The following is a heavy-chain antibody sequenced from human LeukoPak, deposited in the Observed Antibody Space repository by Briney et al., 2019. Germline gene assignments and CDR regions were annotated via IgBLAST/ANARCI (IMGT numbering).Heavy chain of an antibody. Sequence: PGGSLRLSCAAPGFTFSSYAMHWVRQAPGKGLEWVAVISYDGSNKYYADSVKGRFTISRDNSKNTLYLQMNSLRAEDTAVYYCARGDYYDSSGPIDYWGQGTLVTVSS. V-gene: IGHV3-30*04. J-gene: IGHJ4*02. CDR2: ISYDGSNK. D-gene: IGHD3-22*01. CDR3: ARGDYYDSSGPIDY. CDR1: GFTFSSYA.